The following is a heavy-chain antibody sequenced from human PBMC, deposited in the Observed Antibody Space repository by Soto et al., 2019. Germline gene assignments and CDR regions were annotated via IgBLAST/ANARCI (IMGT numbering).Heavy chain of an antibody. V-gene: IGHV1-2*02. Sequence: QVQLVQSGAEMKKPGASVTVSCKASRYSFTGYYLHWVRQAPGQGLEWLGWINPNSGATNHAQKFQGRVTMTRDRSITTAYMDLNRLTSDDTAVYYCARDSVSTIGDYDNWGQGTLVTVSS. CDR1: RYSFTGYY. CDR3: ARDSVSTIGDYDN. J-gene: IGHJ4*02. CDR2: INPNSGAT. D-gene: IGHD5-12*01.